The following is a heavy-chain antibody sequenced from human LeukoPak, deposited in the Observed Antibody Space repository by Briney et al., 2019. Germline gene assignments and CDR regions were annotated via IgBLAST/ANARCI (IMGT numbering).Heavy chain of an antibody. Sequence: SETLSPTCTVSGGSISSGGYYWSWIRQHPGKGLEWIGYIYYSGSTYYNPSLKSRVTISVDTSKNQFSLKLSSVTAADTAVYYCARRTYYYDSSGYYFDYWGQGTLVTVSS. CDR2: IYYSGST. D-gene: IGHD3-22*01. CDR3: ARRTYYYDSSGYYFDY. CDR1: GGSISSGGYY. J-gene: IGHJ4*02. V-gene: IGHV4-31*03.